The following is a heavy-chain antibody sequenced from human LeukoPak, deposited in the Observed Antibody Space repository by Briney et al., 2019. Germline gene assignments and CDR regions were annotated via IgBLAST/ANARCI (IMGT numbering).Heavy chain of an antibody. D-gene: IGHD3-22*01. CDR1: GYTFTSYG. Sequence: GASVKVSCKASGYTFTSYGISWVRQAPGQGLEWMGWISAYNGNTNYAQKLQGRVTMTTDTSTSTAYTELRSLRSDDTAVYYCAIAPNYYDSSGYKIDYWGQGTLVTVSS. J-gene: IGHJ4*02. CDR3: AIAPNYYDSSGYKIDY. V-gene: IGHV1-18*01. CDR2: ISAYNGNT.